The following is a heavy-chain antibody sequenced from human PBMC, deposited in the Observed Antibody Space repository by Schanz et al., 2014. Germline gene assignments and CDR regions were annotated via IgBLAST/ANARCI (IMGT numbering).Heavy chain of an antibody. D-gene: IGHD3-22*01. Sequence: DVQLLESGGGLVQPGGSLRLSCAASAFALNNYDMTWVRQAPGKGLEWVSCIRGSGGSTLYADSVQGRFTISRDDSKNMLYLQMNSLRAEDTAVYYCAKIRYDSSGYYLPYYGMDVWGQGTTVIVSS. V-gene: IGHV3-23*01. CDR1: AFALNNYD. CDR2: IRGSGGST. CDR3: AKIRYDSSGYYLPYYGMDV. J-gene: IGHJ6*02.